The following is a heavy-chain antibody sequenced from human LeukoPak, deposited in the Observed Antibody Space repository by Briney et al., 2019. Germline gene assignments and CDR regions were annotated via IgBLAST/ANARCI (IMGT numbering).Heavy chain of an antibody. CDR3: ARSQNGGYNY. J-gene: IGHJ4*02. V-gene: IGHV1-3*01. CDR1: GYSFTSHA. D-gene: IGHD1-26*01. Sequence: GASVKVSCKASGYSFTSHASHWARQAPGQRLEWMGWITVGDGNTKYSEKFQGRVTITRDTSASTVYMELSSLRSEDTAVYYCARSQNGGYNYWGQGTLVTVSS. CDR2: ITVGDGNT.